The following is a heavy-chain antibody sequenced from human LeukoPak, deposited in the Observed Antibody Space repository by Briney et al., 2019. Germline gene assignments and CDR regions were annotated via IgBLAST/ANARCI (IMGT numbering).Heavy chain of an antibody. CDR3: AKGSWIQLWLIDY. CDR1: GFTFSSYA. J-gene: IGHJ4*02. D-gene: IGHD5-18*01. Sequence: GGSLRLSCAASGFTFSSYAMSWVRQAPGKGLEWVSAISGSAGSTYYADSVKGRFTISRDNSKNTLYLQMNSLRAEDTAVYYCAKGSWIQLWLIDYWGQGTLVTVSS. CDR2: ISGSAGST. V-gene: IGHV3-23*01.